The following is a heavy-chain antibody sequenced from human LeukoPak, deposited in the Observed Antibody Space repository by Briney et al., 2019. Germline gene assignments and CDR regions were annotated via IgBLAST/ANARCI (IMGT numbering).Heavy chain of an antibody. Sequence: PSQTLSLTCTVSGGSISSSSYYWGWIRQPPGKGLEWIGSIYYSGSTYYNPSLKSRVTISVDTSKNQFSLKLSSVTAADTAVYYCARDLPDDYVWGSYRYDYWGQGTLVTVSS. CDR2: IYYSGST. D-gene: IGHD3-16*02. CDR1: GGSISSSSYY. J-gene: IGHJ4*02. V-gene: IGHV4-39*07. CDR3: ARDLPDDYVWGSYRYDY.